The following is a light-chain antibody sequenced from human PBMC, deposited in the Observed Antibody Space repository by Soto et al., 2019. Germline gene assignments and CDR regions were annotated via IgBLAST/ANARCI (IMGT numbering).Light chain of an antibody. J-gene: IGLJ3*02. Sequence: QSVLTQPPSASGTPGQRVTISCSGSSSNIASNTINWYQQLPGTAPKLLIYGNSNRPSGVPDRFSGSKSGTSASLAINGLQAEDEAHYYCQSYDNSLSGSWVFGGGTKLTVL. CDR1: SSNIASNT. CDR2: GNS. CDR3: QSYDNSLSGSWV. V-gene: IGLV1-44*01.